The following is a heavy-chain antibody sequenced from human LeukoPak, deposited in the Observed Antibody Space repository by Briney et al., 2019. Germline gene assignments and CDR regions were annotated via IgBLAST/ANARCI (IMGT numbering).Heavy chain of an antibody. CDR3: ARQTYYYDSSGYYWQYFQH. CDR2: IYYSGST. Sequence: PSQTLSLTCTVSGGSISSGGYYWSWIRQPPGKGLEWIGYIYYSGSTYYNPSLKSRVTISVDTSKNQFSLKLSSVTAADTAVYYCARQTYYYDSSGYYWQYFQHWGQGTLVTVSS. J-gene: IGHJ1*01. V-gene: IGHV4-30-4*01. D-gene: IGHD3-22*01. CDR1: GGSISSGGYY.